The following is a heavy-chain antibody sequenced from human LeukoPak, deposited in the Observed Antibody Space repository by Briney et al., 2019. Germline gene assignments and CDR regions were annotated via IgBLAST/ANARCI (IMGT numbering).Heavy chain of an antibody. CDR3: ARDGGAFTITNFFDP. CDR1: GYTFTRYY. D-gene: IGHD3-3*01. CDR2: INAIGGRT. J-gene: IGHJ5*02. Sequence: ASQKVSCKASGYTFTRYYIHGVRHTPVQGLERMGIINAIGGRTNYAQKFQGRVTMTREMSTSTVYMELSSLRSEDTAVYYCARDGGAFTITNFFDPWGHGTPVTVSS. V-gene: IGHV1-46*01.